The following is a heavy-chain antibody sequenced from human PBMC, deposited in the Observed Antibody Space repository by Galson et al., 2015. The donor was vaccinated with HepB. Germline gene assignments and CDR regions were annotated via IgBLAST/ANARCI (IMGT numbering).Heavy chain of an antibody. CDR3: ARDWDWGFAPDY. CDR2: IWYDGSNK. CDR1: GFTFSSYG. J-gene: IGHJ4*02. Sequence: SLRLSCAASGFTFSSYGMHWVRQAPGKGLEWVAVIWYDGSNKYYADSVKGRFTISRDNSKNTLYLQMNSLRAEDTAVYYCARDWDWGFAPDYWGQGTLVTVSS. V-gene: IGHV3-33*08. D-gene: IGHD3/OR15-3a*01.